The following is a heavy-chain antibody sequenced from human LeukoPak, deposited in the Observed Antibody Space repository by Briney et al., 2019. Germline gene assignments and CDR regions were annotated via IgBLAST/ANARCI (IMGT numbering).Heavy chain of an antibody. J-gene: IGHJ3*02. V-gene: IGHV3-9*01. CDR1: GCTFDDYA. CDR2: ISWNSGSI. Sequence: PGGSLRLSCAASGCTFDDYAMHWVRQAPGRGLEWVSAISWNSGSIGYADSVKGRFTISRDNAKNSLYLQMNSLRAEDTALYYCAKDKAYCGGDCYSYAFDIWGQGTMVTVSS. CDR3: AKDKAYCGGDCYSYAFDI. D-gene: IGHD2-21*01.